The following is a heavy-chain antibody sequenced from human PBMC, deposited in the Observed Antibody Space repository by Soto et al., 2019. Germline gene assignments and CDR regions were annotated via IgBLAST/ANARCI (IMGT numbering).Heavy chain of an antibody. V-gene: IGHV4-4*02. CDR2: IYQSGST. CDR1: SGSISSGHG. CDR3: ATNSYYSLGV. J-gene: IGHJ6*02. Sequence: QVQLQESGPGLVKPSGTLSLTCAVSSGSISSGHGWNWVRQPPGKGLEWIGEIYQSGSTHYNPSLKSRVTVSVDKSMNQFSLKLTSVTAADTAVYYCATNSYYSLGVWGQGTTVTVSS.